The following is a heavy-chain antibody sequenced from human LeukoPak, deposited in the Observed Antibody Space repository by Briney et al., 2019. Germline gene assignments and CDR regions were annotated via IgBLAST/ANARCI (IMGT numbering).Heavy chain of an antibody. D-gene: IGHD4-17*01. CDR1: GYTFTSYG. J-gene: IGHJ4*02. CDR3: ARDLSTDYGDYGVGY. V-gene: IGHV1-18*01. Sequence: ASVKVSCKASGYTFTSYGISWVRQAPGQGLEWVGWISAYNGNTNYAQKLQGRVTMTTDTSTSTAYMELRSLRSDDTAVYYCARDLSTDYGDYGVGYWGQGTLVTVSS. CDR2: ISAYNGNT.